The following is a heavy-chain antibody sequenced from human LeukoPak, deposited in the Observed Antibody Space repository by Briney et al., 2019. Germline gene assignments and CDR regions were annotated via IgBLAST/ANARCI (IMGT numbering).Heavy chain of an antibody. J-gene: IGHJ6*03. CDR1: GFTFSSYA. CDR3: ARDSGDIVVVPAAISRSNYMDV. CDR2: ISYDGSNK. D-gene: IGHD2-2*01. Sequence: PGGSLRLSCAASGFTFSSYAMHWVRQAPGKGLEWVAVISYDGSNKYYADSVKGRFTISRDNSKNTLYLQMNSLRAEDTAVYYCARDSGDIVVVPAAISRSNYMDVWGKGTTVTVSS. V-gene: IGHV3-30-3*01.